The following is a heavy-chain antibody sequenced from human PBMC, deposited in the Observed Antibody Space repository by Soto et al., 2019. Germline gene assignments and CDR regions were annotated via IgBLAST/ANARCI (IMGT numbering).Heavy chain of an antibody. CDR2: ISAYNGNT. J-gene: IGHJ4*02. CDR3: ARDDWAAAGTWSDY. V-gene: IGHV1-18*01. Sequence: RASVKVSCKASGYTFTSYDISWVRQAPGQGLEWMGWISAYNGNTNYAQKLQGRVTMTTDTSTSTAYMELRSLRSDDTAVYYCARDDWAAAGTWSDYWGQGTLVTVSS. CDR1: GYTFTSYD. D-gene: IGHD6-13*01.